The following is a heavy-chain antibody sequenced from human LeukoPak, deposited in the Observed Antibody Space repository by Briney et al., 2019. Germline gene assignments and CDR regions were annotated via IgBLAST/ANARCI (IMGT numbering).Heavy chain of an antibody. CDR2: IIPIFATT. D-gene: IGHD3-3*01. CDR3: ARAPTRSYDFVW. CDR1: GYTFTSYD. V-gene: IGHV1-69*13. Sequence: ASVKVSCKASGYTFTSYDISWVRQAPGQGLEWMGGIIPIFATTNYAQKFQGRVTISADESTSTAYMELSSLRSEDTAIYYCARAPTRSYDFVWWGQGTLVTVSS. J-gene: IGHJ4*02.